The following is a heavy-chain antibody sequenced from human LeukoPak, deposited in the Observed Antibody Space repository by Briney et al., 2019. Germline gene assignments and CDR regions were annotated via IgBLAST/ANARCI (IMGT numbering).Heavy chain of an antibody. CDR1: GGSISSGGYY. J-gene: IGHJ4*02. Sequence: PSETLSLTRTVSGGSISSGGYYWSWIRQHPGKGLEWIGYIYYSGSTYYNPSLKSRVTISVDTSKNQFPLKLSSVTAADTAVYYCARGRAANTAMVTLFFDYWGQGTLVTVSS. CDR2: IYYSGST. D-gene: IGHD5-18*01. V-gene: IGHV4-31*03. CDR3: ARGRAANTAMVTLFFDY.